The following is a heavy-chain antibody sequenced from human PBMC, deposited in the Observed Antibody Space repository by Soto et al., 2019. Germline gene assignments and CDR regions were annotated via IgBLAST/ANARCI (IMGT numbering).Heavy chain of an antibody. V-gene: IGHV1-24*01. Sequence: ASVKVSCKVSGYTLTELSMHWVRQAPGKGLKWKRDFDPEDGETIYAQKFQGRVTMTEDTSTDTAYMELSSLRSEDTAVYYCATGSFLEWLTETQNYYYYGMDVWGQGTTVTVSS. CDR2: FDPEDGET. D-gene: IGHD3-3*01. J-gene: IGHJ6*02. CDR3: ATGSFLEWLTETQNYYYYGMDV. CDR1: GYTLTELS.